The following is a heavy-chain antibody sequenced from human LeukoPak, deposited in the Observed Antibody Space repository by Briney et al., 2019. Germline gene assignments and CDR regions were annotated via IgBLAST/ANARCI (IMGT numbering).Heavy chain of an antibody. Sequence: GRSLRLSCAASGFTFSSYAMHWVRQAPGKGLEWEAVISYDGSNKYYADSVKGRFTISRDNSKNTLYLQMNSLRAEDTAAYYCARDGLGYCSGGSCFEVHYFDYWGQGTLVTVSS. D-gene: IGHD2-15*01. CDR1: GFTFSSYA. CDR3: ARDGLGYCSGGSCFEVHYFDY. V-gene: IGHV3-30*04. CDR2: ISYDGSNK. J-gene: IGHJ4*02.